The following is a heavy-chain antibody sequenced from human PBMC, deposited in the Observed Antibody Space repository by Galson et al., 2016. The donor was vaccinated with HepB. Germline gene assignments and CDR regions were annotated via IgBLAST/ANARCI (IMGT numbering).Heavy chain of an antibody. J-gene: IGHJ4*02. CDR3: ARDVGRGAIDD. D-gene: IGHD3-10*01. Sequence: SETLSLTCTVSGGFITSYQWAWIRQPPGKGLEWIGHIYYSGSTQYNPSLKSRVTISVDTSNNQFSLKLRSVTAADTAVYFCARDVGRGAIDDWGQGTLVTVST. V-gene: IGHV4-59*01. CDR1: GGFITSYQ. CDR2: IYYSGST.